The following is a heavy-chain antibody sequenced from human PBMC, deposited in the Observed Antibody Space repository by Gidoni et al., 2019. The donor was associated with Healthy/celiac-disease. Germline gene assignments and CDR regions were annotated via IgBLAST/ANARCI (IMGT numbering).Heavy chain of an antibody. CDR1: GLTVGEYA. D-gene: IGHD4-17*01. CDR2: IRSKAYGGTT. Sequence: EVQLVESGGGWVQQGRSLRRSGTASGLTVGEYAMSWFRQAPGKGLEWLGFIRSKAYGGTTEYAASVKGRFTISRDDSKSIAYLQMNSLKTEDTAVYYCTRDLGGDYHYWYFDLWGRGTLVTVSS. V-gene: IGHV3-49*03. J-gene: IGHJ2*01. CDR3: TRDLGGDYHYWYFDL.